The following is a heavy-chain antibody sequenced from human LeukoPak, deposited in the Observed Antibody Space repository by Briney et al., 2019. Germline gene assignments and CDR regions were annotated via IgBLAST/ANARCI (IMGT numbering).Heavy chain of an antibody. CDR3: ARVNSSGWSIDAFDI. Sequence: SETLSLTCTVSGGSISSSSHYWGWIRQPPGKGLEWIASIHYSGSTYYNPSLKSRVTISVDTSKNQFSLKLSSVTAADTAVYYCARVNSSGWSIDAFDIGGQGTMVTVSS. CDR1: GGSISSSSHY. CDR2: IHYSGST. V-gene: IGHV4-39*07. D-gene: IGHD6-19*01. J-gene: IGHJ3*02.